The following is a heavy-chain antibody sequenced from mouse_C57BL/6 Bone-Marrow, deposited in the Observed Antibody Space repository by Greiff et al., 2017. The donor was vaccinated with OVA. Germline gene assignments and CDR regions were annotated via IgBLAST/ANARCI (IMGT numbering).Heavy chain of an antibody. CDR1: GYTFTDYE. CDR2: IDPETGGT. V-gene: IGHV1-15*01. CDR3: TRSDGSSPWYFDV. Sequence: VKVVESGAELVRPGASVTLSCKASGYTFTDYEMHWVQQTPVHGLEWIGAIDPETGGTAYNQKFKGKAILTADKSSSTAYMELRSLTSEDSAVYYCTRSDGSSPWYFDVWGTGTTVTVSS. D-gene: IGHD1-1*01. J-gene: IGHJ1*03.